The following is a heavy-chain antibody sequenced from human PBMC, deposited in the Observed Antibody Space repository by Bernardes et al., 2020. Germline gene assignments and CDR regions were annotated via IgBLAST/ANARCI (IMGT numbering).Heavy chain of an antibody. Sequence: SETLSLTCTVSGGSISSYYWSWIRQPPGKGLEWIGYIYYSGSTNYNPSLKSRVTISVDTSKNQFSLKLSSVTAADTAVYYCARIPVAVAAAGLSYFDLWGRGTLVTVSS. CDR3: ARIPVAVAAAGLSYFDL. D-gene: IGHD6-13*01. CDR1: GGSISSYY. CDR2: IYYSGST. V-gene: IGHV4-59*08. J-gene: IGHJ2*01.